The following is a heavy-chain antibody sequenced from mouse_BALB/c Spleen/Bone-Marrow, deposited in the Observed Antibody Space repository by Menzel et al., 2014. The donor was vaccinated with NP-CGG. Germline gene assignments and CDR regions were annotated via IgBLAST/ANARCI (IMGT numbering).Heavy chain of an antibody. CDR1: GFTFSSYA. CDR3: TRSGGGYSLDY. J-gene: IGHJ4*01. V-gene: IGHV5-9-1*01. CDR2: ISSGGTYT. Sequence: EVKLVESGGGLVKPGGSLKLSCAASGFTFSSYAMSWVRQTPEKRLEWVATISSGGTYTYFPDSVKGRFTISRDNAKNTLYLQMSSLRSEDTVMFYCTRSGGGYSLDYWGQGTPVTVSS.